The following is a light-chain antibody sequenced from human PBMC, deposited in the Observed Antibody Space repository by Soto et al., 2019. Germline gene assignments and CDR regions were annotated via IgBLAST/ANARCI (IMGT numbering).Light chain of an antibody. CDR3: AAWDDSLNGHVV. J-gene: IGLJ2*01. V-gene: IGLV1-44*01. CDR1: SSNIGSNT. Sequence: QPVLTQPPSASGTPGQRVTISCSGSSSNIGSNTVNWYHQLPGTAPKLLIYSNNQRPSGVPDRFSGSKSGTSASLAITGLQSEDEADYYCAAWDDSLNGHVVFGGGTKLTVL. CDR2: SNN.